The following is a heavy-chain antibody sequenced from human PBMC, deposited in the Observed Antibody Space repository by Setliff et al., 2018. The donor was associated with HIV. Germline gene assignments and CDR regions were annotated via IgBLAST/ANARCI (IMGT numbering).Heavy chain of an antibody. CDR3: SREERGWTNRGAVDI. CDR2: VNHGGSF. D-gene: IGHD6-19*01. Sequence: SETLSLTCAVYGGSFSAYYWSWIRQPPGKGLEWIGEVNHGGSFNYNPSLKTRVTISVDTSKNQFSLKLTSVTATDTAIYYCSREERGWTNRGAVDIWGQGTMVTVSS. V-gene: IGHV4-34*01. CDR1: GGSFSAYY. J-gene: IGHJ3*02.